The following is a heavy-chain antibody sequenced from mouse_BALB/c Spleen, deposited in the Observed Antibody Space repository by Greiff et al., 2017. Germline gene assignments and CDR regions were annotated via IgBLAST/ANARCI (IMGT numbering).Heavy chain of an antibody. CDR2: ISSGSSTI. V-gene: IGHV5-17*02. J-gene: IGHJ2*01. D-gene: IGHD1-1*01. Sequence: EVKLMESGGGLVQPGGSRKLSCAASGFTFSSFGMHWVRQAPEKGLEWVAYISSGSSTIYYADTVKGRFTISRDNPKNTLFLQMTSLRSEDTAMYYCARSVQVWYYFDYWGQGTTLTVSS. CDR3: ARSVQVWYYFDY. CDR1: GFTFSSFG.